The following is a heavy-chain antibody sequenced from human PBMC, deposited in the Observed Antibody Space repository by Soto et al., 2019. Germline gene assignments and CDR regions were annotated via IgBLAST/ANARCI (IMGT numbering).Heavy chain of an antibody. CDR2: ISAYNGNT. CDR1: GYTFTSYG. CDR3: ARDRGRPVVAATWLGVDY. Sequence: QVPLVQSGAEVKKPGASVKVSCKASGYTFTSYGISWVRQAPGQGLEWMGWISAYNGNTNYAQKLQGRVTMTTDTSTSTAYMELRSLRSDDTAVYYCARDRGRPVVAATWLGVDYWGQGTLVTVSS. J-gene: IGHJ4*02. D-gene: IGHD2-15*01. V-gene: IGHV1-18*01.